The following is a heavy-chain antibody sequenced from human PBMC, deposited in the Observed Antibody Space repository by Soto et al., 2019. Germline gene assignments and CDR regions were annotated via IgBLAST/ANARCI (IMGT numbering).Heavy chain of an antibody. V-gene: IGHV1-18*04. CDR1: GFSFPTYG. J-gene: IGHJ2*01. Sequence: QLQLVQSGAEVKNPGASVRVSCKASGFSFPTYGITWVRQAPGQGLEWMGWITASNGNTHYAQNLQGRVTMTTDPSTSTAYMELWRLNYDDTAVYYCARGNSYGSYWYFDLWGRGTLVTVSS. D-gene: IGHD5-18*01. CDR3: ARGNSYGSYWYFDL. CDR2: ITASNGNT.